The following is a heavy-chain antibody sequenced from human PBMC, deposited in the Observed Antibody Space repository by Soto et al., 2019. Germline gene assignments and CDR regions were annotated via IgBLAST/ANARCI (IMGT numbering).Heavy chain of an antibody. J-gene: IGHJ4*02. V-gene: IGHV1-18*01. Sequence: QVQLVQSGAEVKKPGASVKVSCKASGYTFTSYGISWVRQAPGQGLEWMGWISAYNGNTNYAQKLQGRVTMTTDTTTSKAHRELRSLRSNDTSVYYCARASLSYDFWSGYFTFGFCDYWGQGTLVTVSS. CDR2: ISAYNGNT. D-gene: IGHD3-3*01. CDR3: ARASLSYDFWSGYFTFGFCDY. CDR1: GYTFTSYG.